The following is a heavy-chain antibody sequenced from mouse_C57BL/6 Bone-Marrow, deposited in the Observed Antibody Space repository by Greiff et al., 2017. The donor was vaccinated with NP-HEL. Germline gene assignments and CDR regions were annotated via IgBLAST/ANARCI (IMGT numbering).Heavy chain of an antibody. CDR2: INPGSGGT. V-gene: IGHV1-54*01. Sequence: VKLMESGAELVRPGTSVKVSCKASGYAFTNYLIEWVKQRPGQGLEWIGVINPGSGGTNYNEKFKGKATLTADKSSSTAYMQLSSLTSEDSAVYFCARTATGASFDYWGQGTTLTVSS. CDR3: ARTATGASFDY. CDR1: GYAFTNYL. D-gene: IGHD3-3*01. J-gene: IGHJ2*01.